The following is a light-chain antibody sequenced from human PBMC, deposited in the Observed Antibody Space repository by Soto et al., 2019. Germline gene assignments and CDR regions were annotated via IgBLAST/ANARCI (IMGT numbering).Light chain of an antibody. CDR3: QQYGTPLYT. V-gene: IGKV3-20*01. CDR1: QSISGSH. CDR2: GAS. Sequence: EIVLTQSPGTLSLSPGERATLSCKASQSISGSHLAWHQQRPGQAPRLLIFGASVRATGNPDRFSGSGSGTDFTLTISRLEPEDFAVYYCQQYGTPLYTVGQGSKLEIK. J-gene: IGKJ2*01.